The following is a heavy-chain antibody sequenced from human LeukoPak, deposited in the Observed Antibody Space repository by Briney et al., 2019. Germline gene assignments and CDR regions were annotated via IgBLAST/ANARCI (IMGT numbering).Heavy chain of an antibody. Sequence: SVKVSCKASGGTFSSYAISWVRQAPGQGLEWMGGIIPIFGTANYAQKFQGRVTITADESTSTAYMELSSLRSEDTAVYYCARGHRITIFVDGMDVWGQGTTVTVSS. J-gene: IGHJ6*02. V-gene: IGHV1-69*13. D-gene: IGHD3-3*01. CDR1: GGTFSSYA. CDR2: IIPIFGTA. CDR3: ARGHRITIFVDGMDV.